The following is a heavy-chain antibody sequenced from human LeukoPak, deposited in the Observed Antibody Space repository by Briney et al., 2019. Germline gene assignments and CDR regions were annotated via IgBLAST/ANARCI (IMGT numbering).Heavy chain of an antibody. D-gene: IGHD3-22*01. CDR2: IIPILGIA. J-gene: IGHJ1*01. V-gene: IGHV1-69*02. CDR1: GGTFSSYT. CDR3: AILDYYDSSGYYSRYFQH. Sequence: SVKVSCKASGGTFSSYTISWVRQAPGQGLEWMGRIIPILGIANYAQKFQGRVTITADKSTSTAYMELSSLISEDTAVYYCAILDYYDSSGYYSRYFQHWGQGTLVTVSS.